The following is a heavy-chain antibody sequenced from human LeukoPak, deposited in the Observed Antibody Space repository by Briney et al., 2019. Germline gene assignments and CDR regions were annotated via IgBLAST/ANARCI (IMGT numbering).Heavy chain of an antibody. CDR3: AKYSSWGGNYYYYMDV. CDR1: GFTFSSYA. J-gene: IGHJ6*03. V-gene: IGHV3-23*01. D-gene: IGHD6-13*01. Sequence: TGGSLRLSCAASGFTFSSYAMSWVRQAPGKGLEWVSAISGSGGSTYYADSVKGRFTISRDNSKNTLYLQMNSLRAEDTAVYYCAKYSSWGGNYYYYMDVWGKGTTVTVSS. CDR2: ISGSGGST.